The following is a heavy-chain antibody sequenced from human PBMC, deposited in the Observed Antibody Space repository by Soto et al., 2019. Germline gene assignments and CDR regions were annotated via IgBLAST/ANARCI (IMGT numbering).Heavy chain of an antibody. Sequence: GSLRLSCAASGFTFRSYAMSWVRQAPGKGLEWVSSIGGGGGPTYYADSVKGRFTIATDISKNTLYLQMSSLRAEDTAVYYCAKGAWFGTADVFDIWGQGTMVTVSS. J-gene: IGHJ3*02. CDR2: IGGGGGPT. V-gene: IGHV3-23*01. CDR1: GFTFRSYA. CDR3: AKGAWFGTADVFDI. D-gene: IGHD3-10*01.